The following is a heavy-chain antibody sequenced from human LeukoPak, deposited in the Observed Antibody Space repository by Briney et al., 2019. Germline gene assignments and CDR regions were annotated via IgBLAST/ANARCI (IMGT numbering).Heavy chain of an antibody. CDR1: GGAFSSYT. V-gene: IGHV1-69*02. J-gene: IGHJ1*01. CDR2: IIPILGIA. Sequence: ASVKVSCKASGGAFSSYTISWVRQAPGQGLEWMGRIIPILGIANYAQKFQGRVTITADKSTSTAYMELSSLRSEDTAVYYCAFGQATINAEYFQHWGQGTLVTVSS. D-gene: IGHD5-12*01. CDR3: AFGQATINAEYFQH.